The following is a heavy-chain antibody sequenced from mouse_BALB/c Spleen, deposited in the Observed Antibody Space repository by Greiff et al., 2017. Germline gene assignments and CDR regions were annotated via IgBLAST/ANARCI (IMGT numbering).Heavy chain of an antibody. CDR2: IDPANGNT. CDR1: GFNIKDTY. Sequence: VQLQQSGAELVKPGASVKLSCTASGFNIKDTYMHWVKQRPEQGLEWIGRIDPANGNTKYDPKFQGKATITADTSSNTAYLQLSSLTSEDTAVYYCAAYGNYLTFYAMDDWGQGTSVTVSS. J-gene: IGHJ4*01. D-gene: IGHD2-1*01. CDR3: AAYGNYLTFYAMDD. V-gene: IGHV14-3*02.